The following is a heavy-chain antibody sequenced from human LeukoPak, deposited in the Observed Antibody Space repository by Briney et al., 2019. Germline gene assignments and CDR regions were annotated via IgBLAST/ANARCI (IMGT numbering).Heavy chain of an antibody. J-gene: IGHJ3*02. V-gene: IGHV3-30*03. Sequence: PGGSLRLSCAASGFXFSSYGMHWVRQAPGKGREWVADISYDGSNKYYADSVKGRFTISRDNSKNTLYLQMNSLRAEDTAVYYCAAEMAASAFDIWGQGTMVTVSS. CDR1: GFXFSSYG. CDR2: ISYDGSNK. CDR3: AAEMAASAFDI. D-gene: IGHD5-24*01.